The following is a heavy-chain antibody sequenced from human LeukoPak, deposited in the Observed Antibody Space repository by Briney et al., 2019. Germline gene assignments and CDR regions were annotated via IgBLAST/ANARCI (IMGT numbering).Heavy chain of an antibody. D-gene: IGHD3-10*01. CDR2: INHSGST. J-gene: IGHJ4*02. CDR3: ARGRSFRVRGVISTGYYFDY. V-gene: IGHV4-34*01. Sequence: SETLSLTCAVYGGSFSGYYWSWIRQPPGKGLEWIGEINHSGSTNYNPSLKSRVTISVDTSKNQFSLKLSSVTAADTAVYYCARGRSFRVRGVISTGYYFDYWGQGTLVTVSS. CDR1: GGSFSGYY.